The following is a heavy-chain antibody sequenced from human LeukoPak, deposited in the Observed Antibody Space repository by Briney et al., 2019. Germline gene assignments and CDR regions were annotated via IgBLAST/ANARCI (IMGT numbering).Heavy chain of an antibody. V-gene: IGHV3-21*01. CDR1: GFTFSSYW. CDR3: ARDLDIAAAGTGGDFDY. J-gene: IGHJ4*02. CDR2: ISSSSSYI. Sequence: PGGSLRLSCAASGFTFSSYWMSWVRQAPGKWLEWVSSISSSSSYIYYADSVKGRFTISRDNAKNSLYLQMNSLRAEDTAVYYCARDLDIAAAGTGGDFDYWGQGTLVTVSS. D-gene: IGHD6-13*01.